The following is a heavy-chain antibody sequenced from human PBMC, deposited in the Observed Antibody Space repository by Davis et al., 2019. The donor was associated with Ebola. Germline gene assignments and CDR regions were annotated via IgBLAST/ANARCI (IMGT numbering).Heavy chain of an antibody. CDR1: GGSISSSSYY. Sequence: SETLSLTCTVSGGSISSSSYYWSWIRQHPGKGLEWIGYIYYSGSTYYNPSLKSRVTISVDTSKNQFSLKLSSVTAADTAVYYCAGYSSSSSDLYYYYGMDVWGQGTTVTVSS. V-gene: IGHV4-31*03. J-gene: IGHJ6*02. CDR3: AGYSSSSSDLYYYYGMDV. CDR2: IYYSGST. D-gene: IGHD6-6*01.